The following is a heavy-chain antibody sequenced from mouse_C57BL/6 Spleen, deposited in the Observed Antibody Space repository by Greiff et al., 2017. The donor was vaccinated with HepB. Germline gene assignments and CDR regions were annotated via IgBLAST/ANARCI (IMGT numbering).Heavy chain of an antibody. CDR2: ISYSGST. Sequence: DVHLVESGPGMVKPSQSLSLTCTVTGYSITSGYDWHWIRHFPGNKLEWMGYISYSGSTNYNPSLKSRISITHDTSKNHFFLKLTSVTTEDTATYYCARGGDGYYVDAMDYWGQGTSVTVSS. D-gene: IGHD2-3*01. J-gene: IGHJ4*01. V-gene: IGHV3-1*01. CDR1: GYSITSGYD. CDR3: ARGGDGYYVDAMDY.